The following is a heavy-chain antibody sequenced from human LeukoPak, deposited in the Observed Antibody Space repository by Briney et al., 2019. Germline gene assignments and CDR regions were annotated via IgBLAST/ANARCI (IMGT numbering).Heavy chain of an antibody. CDR2: IKEDGSEK. D-gene: IGHD2-15*01. CDR3: ARDWSAGHDAFDI. Sequence: GGSLRLSCAASGFSFGSYWMTWVRQAPGKGLEWMANIKEDGSEKYYVESVKGRFTISRDNAKNSLYLQMNSLRVEDTALYYCARDWSAGHDAFDIWGQGTMVTVSS. V-gene: IGHV3-7*01. CDR1: GFSFGSYW. J-gene: IGHJ3*02.